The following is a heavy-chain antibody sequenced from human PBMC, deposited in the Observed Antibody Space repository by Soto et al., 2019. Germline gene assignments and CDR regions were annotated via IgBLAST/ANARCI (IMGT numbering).Heavy chain of an antibody. CDR3: AKVIAAAGTGYWFDP. CDR2: ISGSGGST. Sequence: EVQLLESGGGLVQPGGSLRLSCAASGFTFSSYAMSWVRQAPGKGLEWVSAISGSGGSTYYADSVKGRFTISRDNYKNTLYLQMNSLSAEDTAGYYCAKVIAAAGTGYWFDPWGQGTLVTVSS. D-gene: IGHD6-13*01. V-gene: IGHV3-23*01. J-gene: IGHJ5*02. CDR1: GFTFSSYA.